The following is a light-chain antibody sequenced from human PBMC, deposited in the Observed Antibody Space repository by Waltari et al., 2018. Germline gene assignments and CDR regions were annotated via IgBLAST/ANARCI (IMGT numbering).Light chain of an antibody. V-gene: IGKV1-39*01. Sequence: DIQITQSPSSLSASVGDRVTITCRASQSLRSYLNWYQQKPGKAPKFLIYAASSLQSGVPSRFTGSGSGTDFTLTISSLQPEDFATYYCQQSYSTPLTFGGGTKVEIK. CDR2: AAS. CDR1: QSLRSY. J-gene: IGKJ4*01. CDR3: QQSYSTPLT.